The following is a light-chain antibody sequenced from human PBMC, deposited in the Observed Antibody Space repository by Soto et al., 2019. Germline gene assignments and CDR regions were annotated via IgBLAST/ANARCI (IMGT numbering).Light chain of an antibody. CDR3: ATWDDSLSGRV. J-gene: IGLJ2*01. CDR1: SSNIGSNY. CDR2: TNN. V-gene: IGLV1-47*02. Sequence: QSVLTQPPSASGTPGQRVTISCSGSSSNIGSNYVYWYQQLPGAAPKLLIYTNNQRPSGVPDRFSGSKSATSASLAISGLRSEDESEYYCATWDDSLSGRVFGGGTKVTVL.